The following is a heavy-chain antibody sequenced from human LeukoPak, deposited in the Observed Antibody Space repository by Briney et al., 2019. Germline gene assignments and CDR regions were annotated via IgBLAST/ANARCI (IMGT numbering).Heavy chain of an antibody. CDR3: ARDGSIYCSSTSCYSGHYYYNLDV. CDR1: GFTFSSYS. D-gene: IGHD2-2*01. CDR2: ISSSSSYI. V-gene: IGHV3-21*04. Sequence: GGSLRLSCAASGFTFSSYSMNWVRQAPGKGLEWVSSISSSSSYIYYADSVKGRFSISRDNAKSSLYLQMNSLRAEDTAVYYCARDGSIYCSSTSCYSGHYYYNLDVWGQGTTVTVSS. J-gene: IGHJ6*02.